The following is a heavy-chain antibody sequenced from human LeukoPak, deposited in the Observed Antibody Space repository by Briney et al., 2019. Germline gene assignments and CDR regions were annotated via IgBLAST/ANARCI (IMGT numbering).Heavy chain of an antibody. CDR2: IYYSGST. V-gene: IGHV4-39*07. CDR1: GDSISTSSYY. CDR3: ATPYCGGNCYLNPYFDY. D-gene: IGHD2-21*02. J-gene: IGHJ4*02. Sequence: PSETLSLTCSVSGDSISTSSYYWGWIRQPPGKGLEWIGTIYYSGSTYYNPSLTSRVTISVDTSKNQFSLKLSSVTAADTAVYYCATPYCGGNCYLNPYFDYWGQGTLVTVSS.